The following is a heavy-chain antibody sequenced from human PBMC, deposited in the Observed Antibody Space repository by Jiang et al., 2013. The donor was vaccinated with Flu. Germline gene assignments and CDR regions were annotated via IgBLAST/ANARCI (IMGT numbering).Heavy chain of an antibody. CDR1: GYSFTSYW. J-gene: IGHJ4*02. Sequence: GAEVKKPGESLKISCKGSGYSFTSYWIGWVRQMPGKGLEWMGIIYPGDSDTRYSPSFQGQVTISADKSISTAYLQWSSLKASDTAMYYCARQVMEDGCNSGVGYWGQGTLVTVSS. CDR3: ARQVMEDGCNSGVGY. CDR2: IYPGDSDT. V-gene: IGHV5-51*01. D-gene: IGHD5-24*01.